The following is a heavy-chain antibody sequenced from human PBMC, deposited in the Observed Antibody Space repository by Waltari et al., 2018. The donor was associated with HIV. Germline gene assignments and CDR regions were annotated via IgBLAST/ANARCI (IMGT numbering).Heavy chain of an antibody. CDR2: SKSKSDGETV. CDR3: TRKAFSGSYYDS. V-gene: IGHV3-15*01. D-gene: IGHD1-26*01. Sequence: EVQLVESGGGLVKPGGSLRLSCVGSGFTFKIAWINWVRQAPGKGLEWVGRSKSKSDGETVDYGDPVRGIFSNSRDDSQNTVFLQMNSLKTEDTAVYYCTRKAFSGSYYDSWGQGALVTVSS. J-gene: IGHJ4*02. CDR1: GFTFKIAW.